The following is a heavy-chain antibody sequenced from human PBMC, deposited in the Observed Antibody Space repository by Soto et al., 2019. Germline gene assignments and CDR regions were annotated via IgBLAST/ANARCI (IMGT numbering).Heavy chain of an antibody. CDR1: GYTFTSYA. J-gene: IGHJ5*02. CDR3: ARDGCSSTSCFADWFDP. V-gene: IGHV1-3*01. CDR2: INAGNGNT. Sequence: ASVQVSCKASGYTFTSYAMHWVRQDPGQRLEWMGWINAGNGNTKYSQKFQGRVTITRDTSASTAYMELSSLRSEDTAVYYCARDGCSSTSCFADWFDPWGQGTLVTVSS. D-gene: IGHD2-2*01.